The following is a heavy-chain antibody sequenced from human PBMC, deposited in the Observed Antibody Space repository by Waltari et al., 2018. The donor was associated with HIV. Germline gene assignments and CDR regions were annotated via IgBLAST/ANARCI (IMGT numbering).Heavy chain of an antibody. CDR3: ARAFLGDGGGGY. CDR2: ISNSGLTI. V-gene: IGHV3-11*01. J-gene: IGHJ4*02. D-gene: IGHD2-15*01. CDR1: GFHLSYHY. Sequence: QVQLVESGGGLVKPGGSLRLYCAAAGFHLSYHYRSWIRQAPWKGLEWVSYISNSGLTIYYADSVKGRFTISRDNAKNSLSLQMNSLRAEETAVYYCARAFLGDGGGGYWGQGTLVTVSS.